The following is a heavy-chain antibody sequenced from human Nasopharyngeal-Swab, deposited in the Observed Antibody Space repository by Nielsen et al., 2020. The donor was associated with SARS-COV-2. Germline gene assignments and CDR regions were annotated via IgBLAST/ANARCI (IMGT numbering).Heavy chain of an antibody. CDR1: GFSLSTSGMR. V-gene: IGHV2-70*01. D-gene: IGHD3-3*01. Sequence: SGPTLVKPTQTLTLTCTFSGFSLSTSGMRVSWIRQLPGKALEWLALIDWDDDKYYSTSLKTRLTISKDTSKNQVVLTMTNMDPVDTATYYCARVSGYYKPGAFDIWGQGTMVTVSS. CDR2: IDWDDDK. J-gene: IGHJ3*02. CDR3: ARVSGYYKPGAFDI.